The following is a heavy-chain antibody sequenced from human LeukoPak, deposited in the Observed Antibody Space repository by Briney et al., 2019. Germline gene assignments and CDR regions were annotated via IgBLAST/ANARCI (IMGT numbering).Heavy chain of an antibody. CDR2: IYYSGST. CDR3: ARHRPVTTFWFDP. J-gene: IGHJ5*02. CDR1: GGSISGYY. D-gene: IGHD4-17*01. V-gene: IGHV4-59*08. Sequence: SETLSLTCSVSGGSISGYYWSWIRQPPGKGLEWIGYIYYSGSTNYNPSLKSRVTISVDTSKNQFSLKLSSVTAADTAVYYCARHRPVTTFWFDPWGQGTLVTVSS.